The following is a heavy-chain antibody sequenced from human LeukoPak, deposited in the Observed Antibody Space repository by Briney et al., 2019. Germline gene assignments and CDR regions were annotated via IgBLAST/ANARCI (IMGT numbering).Heavy chain of an antibody. CDR2: MRPNKSDT. D-gene: IGHD3-22*01. Sequence: GASVKVSCKASGYSFTTYYINWVRQAPGQGLEWMGWMRPNKSDTGYARQVQDRVTLTWNISTDTAYMELNRMTAEDTAVYFCAGGPPEDTSSGYWGQGTLVTVSS. CDR1: GYSFTTYY. J-gene: IGHJ4*02. V-gene: IGHV1-8*01. CDR3: AGGPPEDTSSGY.